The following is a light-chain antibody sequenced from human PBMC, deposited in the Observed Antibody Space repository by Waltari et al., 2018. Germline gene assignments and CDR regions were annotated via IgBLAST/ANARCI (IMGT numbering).Light chain of an antibody. Sequence: DIVMTQTPLSLSVTPGQPASISCKSSQSLLDSGGKTYMYWYLQKSGQPQQLLIYEVANRFSGGPDRFSGSGSGTDFTLKISRVEAEDVGIYYCMQSLHRPLTYGGGTRVEI. CDR1: QSLLDSGGKTY. J-gene: IGKJ4*01. V-gene: IGKV2D-29*01. CDR3: MQSLHRPLT. CDR2: EVA.